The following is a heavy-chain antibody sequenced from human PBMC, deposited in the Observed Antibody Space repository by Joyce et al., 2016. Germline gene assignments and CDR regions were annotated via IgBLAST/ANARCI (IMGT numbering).Heavy chain of an antibody. CDR1: GFTFSNNY. V-gene: IGHV3-53*01. CDR3: ARVPGFH. CDR2: IYSGGDT. Sequence: EVQLVESGGGLIQPGGSLRLSCAASGFTFSNNYMTWVRQAPGKGLEWVSFIYSGGDTYYADSVKGRFTISRDKNTLYLQMNSLRVEDTAVYYCARVPGFHWGQGTLVTVSS. J-gene: IGHJ4*02.